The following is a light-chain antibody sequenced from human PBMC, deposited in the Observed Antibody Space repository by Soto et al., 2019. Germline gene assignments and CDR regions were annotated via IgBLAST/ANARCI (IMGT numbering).Light chain of an antibody. V-gene: IGKV1-39*01. CDR2: GGS. CDR3: RQMYSNRHT. J-gene: IGKJ4*01. Sequence: DIQMTQSPSSLSASVGDRVTITCRASQSIGSYLNWYQQKPGKAPNLLIHGGSILQSGVPPRFSGGGGGTEFIILIISLQQEEVSRVYCRQMYSNRHTFGGGTKVDI. CDR1: QSIGSY.